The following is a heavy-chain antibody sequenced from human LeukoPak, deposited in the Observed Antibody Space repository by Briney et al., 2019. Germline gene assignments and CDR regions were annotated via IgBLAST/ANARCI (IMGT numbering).Heavy chain of an antibody. V-gene: IGHV4-30-4*08. CDR2: IYYSGST. D-gene: IGHD3-3*01. J-gene: IGHJ4*02. Sequence: SETLSLTCAVSGGSISSGDYYWSWIRQPPGKGLEWIGYIYYSGSTYYNPSLKSRVTISVDTSKNQFSLKLSSVTAADTAMYYCARVFSFGVVTTHYFDYWGQGTLVTVSS. CDR3: ARVFSFGVVTTHYFDY. CDR1: GGSISSGDYY.